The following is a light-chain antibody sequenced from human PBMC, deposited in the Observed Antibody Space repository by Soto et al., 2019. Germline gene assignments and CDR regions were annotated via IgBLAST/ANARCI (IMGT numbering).Light chain of an antibody. V-gene: IGKV3-20*01. Sequence: EVVLTQSPGTLSLSPGDRATLSCKASQSISSSHLAWYQQKPGQAPRLLVYGASIRATGIPARFSGSGSGTDFTLTISSLQPEDFATYFCQQLNSYPLTFGQGGLLEIK. J-gene: IGKJ5*01. CDR1: QSISSSH. CDR3: QQLNSYPLT. CDR2: GAS.